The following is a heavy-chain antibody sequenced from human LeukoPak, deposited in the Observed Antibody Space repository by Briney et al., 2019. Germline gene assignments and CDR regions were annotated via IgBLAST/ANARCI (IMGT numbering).Heavy chain of an antibody. D-gene: IGHD3-22*01. J-gene: IGHJ4*02. V-gene: IGHV1-18*01. Sequence: ASVKVSCKASGYTFISYGISWVRQAPAQELEWMGWISSYSGNTNYAQKLQCRVTMTTDTSTSTAYKELRSLRSDDTAVYYCARDGTWGRYYYDSTGYDYYIFYWGQGTLVTVSS. CDR3: ARDGTWGRYYYDSTGYDYYIFY. CDR1: GYTFISYG. CDR2: ISSYSGNT.